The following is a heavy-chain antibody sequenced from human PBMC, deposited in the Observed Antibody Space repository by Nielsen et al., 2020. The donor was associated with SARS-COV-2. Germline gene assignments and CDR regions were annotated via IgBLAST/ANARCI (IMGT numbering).Heavy chain of an antibody. D-gene: IGHD3-22*01. CDR2: INPSGGST. J-gene: IGHJ4*02. Sequence: ASVKVSCKVSGYTLTELSMHWVRQAPGQGLEWMGIINPSGGSTSYAQKFQGRVTMTRDTSTSTVYMELSSLRSEDTAVYYCAREWDDYDSSAYDVWGQGTLVTVST. CDR1: GYTLTELS. CDR3: AREWDDYDSSAYDV. V-gene: IGHV1-46*01.